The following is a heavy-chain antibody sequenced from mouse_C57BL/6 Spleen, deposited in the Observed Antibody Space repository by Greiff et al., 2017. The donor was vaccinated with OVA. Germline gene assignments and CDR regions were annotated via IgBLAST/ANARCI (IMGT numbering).Heavy chain of an antibody. V-gene: IGHV1-81*01. Sequence: VMLVESGAELARPGASVKLSCKASGYTFTSYGISWVKQRTGQGLEWIGEIYPRSGNTYYNEKFKGKATLTAYKASSPAYMELRNLTSEDSAVYFCARTISGYVFDYWGQGTTLTVSS. J-gene: IGHJ2*01. CDR1: GYTFTSYG. CDR2: IYPRSGNT. D-gene: IGHD3-2*02. CDR3: ARTISGYVFDY.